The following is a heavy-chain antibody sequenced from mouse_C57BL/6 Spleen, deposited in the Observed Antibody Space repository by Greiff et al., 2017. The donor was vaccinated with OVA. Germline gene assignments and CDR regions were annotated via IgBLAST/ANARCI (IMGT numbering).Heavy chain of an antibody. CDR1: GYTFTSYG. D-gene: IGHD4-1*01. J-gene: IGHJ2*01. CDR3: ARANWDVEGFDY. Sequence: QVQLQQSGAELARPGASVKLSCKASGYTFTSYGISWVKQRTGQGLEWIGEIYPRSGNTYYNEKFKGKATLTADKSSSTAYMELRSLTSEDSAVYFCARANWDVEGFDYWGQGTTLTVSS. CDR2: IYPRSGNT. V-gene: IGHV1-81*01.